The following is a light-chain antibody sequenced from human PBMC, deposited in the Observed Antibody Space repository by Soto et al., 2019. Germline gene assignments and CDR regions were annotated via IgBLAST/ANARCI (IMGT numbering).Light chain of an antibody. CDR1: QGITNR. V-gene: IGKV1-5*03. CDR2: KAS. CDR3: QHYNSYSEA. Sequence: DIQMTQSPSSVSASVGGRVTITCRASQGITNRLAWYQQKPGKAPKLLIYKASTLKSGVPSRFSGSGSGTEFTLTISSPQPDDFATYYCQHYNSYSEAFGQGTKVDI. J-gene: IGKJ1*01.